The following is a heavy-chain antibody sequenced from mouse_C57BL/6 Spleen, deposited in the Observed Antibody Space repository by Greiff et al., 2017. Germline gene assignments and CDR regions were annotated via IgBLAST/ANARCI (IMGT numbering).Heavy chain of an antibody. Sequence: QVHVKQSGAELVKPGASVKLSCKASGYTFTSYGIRWVKQRTGQGLEWIGEIYPGSGNTYYNEKFKGKATLTADKSSSTAYMELRSLTSEDSAVYFCARDDYGYGGDYWGQGTTLTVSS. CDR1: GYTFTSYG. CDR2: IYPGSGNT. CDR3: ARDDYGYGGDY. D-gene: IGHD2-2*01. J-gene: IGHJ2*01. V-gene: IGHV1-81*01.